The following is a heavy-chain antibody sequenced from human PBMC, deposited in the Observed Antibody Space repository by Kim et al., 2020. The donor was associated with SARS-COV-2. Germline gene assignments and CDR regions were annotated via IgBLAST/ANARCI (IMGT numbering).Heavy chain of an antibody. CDR3: ARGYCSGGSCYLKPKMYN. Sequence: SETLSLTCAVYGGSFSGYYWSWIRQPPGKGLEWIGEINHSGSTNYNPSLKSRVTISVDTSKNQFSLKLSSVTAADTAVYYCARGYCSGGSCYLKPKMYN. D-gene: IGHD2-15*01. V-gene: IGHV4-34*01. CDR1: GGSFSGYY. CDR2: INHSGST. J-gene: IGHJ5*01.